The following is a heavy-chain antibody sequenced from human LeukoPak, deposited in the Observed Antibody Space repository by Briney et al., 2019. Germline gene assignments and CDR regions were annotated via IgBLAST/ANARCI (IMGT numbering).Heavy chain of an antibody. Sequence: ALRLSCAASGLSFSIYAMSWVRQAPGKGLEGVAGISGSGVDTHYAGSVNGRFRISRDNSANTLYLQMNSLREEDTALYYCASGTYRLGYYWGQGTHVSFST. V-gene: IGHV3-23*01. CDR1: GLSFSIYA. D-gene: IGHD3-10*01. J-gene: IGHJ4*02. CDR2: ISGSGVDT. CDR3: ASGTYRLGYY.